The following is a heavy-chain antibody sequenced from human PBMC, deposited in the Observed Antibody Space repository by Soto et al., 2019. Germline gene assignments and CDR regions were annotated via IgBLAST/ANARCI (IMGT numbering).Heavy chain of an antibody. J-gene: IGHJ4*02. CDR2: IKEDESEK. CDR1: GFTLSSYW. Sequence: PGGSLRLSCAASGFTLSSYWMSWVRQAPGKGLEWVANIKEDESEKYYVDSVKGRFTISRDNAKNSLYLQMNSLRAEDTAVYYCARERHLDHWGQGTLVTVSS. V-gene: IGHV3-7*01. CDR3: ARERHLDH.